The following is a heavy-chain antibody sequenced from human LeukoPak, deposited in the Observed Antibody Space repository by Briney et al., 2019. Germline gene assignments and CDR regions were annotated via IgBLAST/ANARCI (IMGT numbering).Heavy chain of an antibody. V-gene: IGHV3-23*01. Sequence: GGSLRLSCAASGFTFSSYGMSWVRQAPGKGLEWVSAISGSGGSTYYADSVKGRFIISRDNSKNTLYLQMNSLRAEDTAVYYCAKSRKFRGVTESFDYWGQGTLVTVSS. J-gene: IGHJ4*02. CDR3: AKSRKFRGVTESFDY. D-gene: IGHD3-10*01. CDR1: GFTFSSYG. CDR2: ISGSGGST.